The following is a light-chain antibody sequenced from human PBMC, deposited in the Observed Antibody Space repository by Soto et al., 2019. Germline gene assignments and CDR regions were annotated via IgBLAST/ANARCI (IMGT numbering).Light chain of an antibody. V-gene: IGKV1-17*03. CDR2: GAS. CDR1: QDITNF. CDR3: LKHSSFPYT. J-gene: IGKJ2*01. Sequence: DIQMPQSPSAVSASVGARVTITCRASQDITNFLAWFQQKPGKVTERLIFGASSLQSGVPSRFSGSGSGTEFTLTISSLQPEDFATYYCLKHSSFPYTFGKGTKVDNK.